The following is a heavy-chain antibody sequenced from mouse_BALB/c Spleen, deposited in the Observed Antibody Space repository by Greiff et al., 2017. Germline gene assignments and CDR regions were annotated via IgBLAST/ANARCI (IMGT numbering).Heavy chain of an antibody. D-gene: IGHD2-2*01. CDR3: ARGLSSMDY. J-gene: IGHJ4*01. V-gene: IGHV5-4*02. CDR2: ISDGGSYT. CDR1: GFTFSDYY. Sequence: EVQLQESGGGLVKPGGSLKLSCAASGFTFSDYYMYWVRQTPEKRLEWVATISDGGSYTYYPDSVKGRFTISRDNAKNNLYLQMSSLKSEDTAMYYCARGLSSMDYWGQGTSVTVSS.